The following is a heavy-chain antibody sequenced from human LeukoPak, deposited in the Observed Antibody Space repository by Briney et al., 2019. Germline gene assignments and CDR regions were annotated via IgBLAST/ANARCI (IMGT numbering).Heavy chain of an antibody. J-gene: IGHJ4*02. CDR2: IYQSGST. CDR1: GYYISGGYY. V-gene: IGHV4-38-2*02. Sequence: SETLSLTCIVSGYYISGGYYWGWIRQPPGRGLEWIGSIYQSGSTYYNPSLKSRVTISVDTSKNQFSLKLTSVTAADTAVYYCAAVPESYYTVYYFNYWGQGTLVTVSS. CDR3: AAVPESYYTVYYFNY. D-gene: IGHD3-10*01.